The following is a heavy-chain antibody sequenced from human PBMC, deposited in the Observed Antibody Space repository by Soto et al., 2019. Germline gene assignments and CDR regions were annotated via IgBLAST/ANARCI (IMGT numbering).Heavy chain of an antibody. CDR1: GVPFDDCA. CDR2: IRNQIYQETT. CDR3: IGAESADKGYFYL. D-gene: IGHD3-16*01. J-gene: IGHJ2*01. Sequence: SVRLACTVSGVPFDDCAINLVRQAPGKWLEWVFLIRNQIYQETTEDAGAVKGRFTISRYTSNGIGYLQMNSLNIEGSAVYYCIGAESADKGYFYL. V-gene: IGHV3-49*04.